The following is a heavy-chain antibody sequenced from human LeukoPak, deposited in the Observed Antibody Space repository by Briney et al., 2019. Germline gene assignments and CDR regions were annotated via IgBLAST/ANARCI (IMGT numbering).Heavy chain of an antibody. Sequence: SETLSLTCTVSGDSISSGTYYWSWIRQPPGKGLEWIGYIYYTGITNYNPSLNSRVTISIDTSKSQFSLKLTSVTAADTAVYYCTRGYNYGPYYYYYMDVWAKGTTVTVSS. D-gene: IGHD5-18*01. J-gene: IGHJ6*03. CDR1: GDSISSGTYY. CDR2: IYYTGIT. V-gene: IGHV4-61*01. CDR3: TRGYNYGPYYYYYMDV.